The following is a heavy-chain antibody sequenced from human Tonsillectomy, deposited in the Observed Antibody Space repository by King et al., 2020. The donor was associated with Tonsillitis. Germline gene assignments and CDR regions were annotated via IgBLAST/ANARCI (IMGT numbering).Heavy chain of an antibody. Sequence: VQLQESGPXXVXPXXTLXLTCAVSGYSISSGYYWGWIRQPPGKGLEWIGSIYHSGSTYYNPSLKSRVTISVDTSKNQFSLKLSSVTAADTAVYYCARTIFGATYFDYWGQGTLVTVSS. D-gene: IGHD3-10*02. J-gene: IGHJ4*02. CDR3: ARTIFGATYFDY. V-gene: IGHV4-38-2*01. CDR2: IYHSGST. CDR1: GYSISSGYY.